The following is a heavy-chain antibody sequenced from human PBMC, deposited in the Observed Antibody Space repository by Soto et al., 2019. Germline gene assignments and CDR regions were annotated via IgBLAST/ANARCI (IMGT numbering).Heavy chain of an antibody. CDR1: GFCFSSSA. V-gene: IGHV3-23*01. D-gene: IGHD5-18*01. CDR3: AKGGYTYGLDP. J-gene: IGHJ5*02. CDR2: ISESGENT. Sequence: GGSLRLSCAASGFCFSSSAMSWVRQAPGKWLEWVSAISESGENTFYADSVKGRFTISRENSNNALYLQMDTLRAEDTALYFCAKGGYTYGLDPWGQGTLVTAPQ.